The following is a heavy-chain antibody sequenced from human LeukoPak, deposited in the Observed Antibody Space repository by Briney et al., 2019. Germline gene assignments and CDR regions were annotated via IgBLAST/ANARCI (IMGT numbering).Heavy chain of an antibody. D-gene: IGHD5-12*01. CDR1: GGSISSSTYY. CDR3: ARQAISGSDPPRFDS. V-gene: IGHV4-39*01. Sequence: SETLSLTCTVSGGSISSSTYYWGWIRQPPGKGLEWIGNLYYSGSTYYNPSLKSRVTISVDTSKNQFSLKLSSVTAADTAVYYCARQAISGSDPPRFDSWGQGTLVTVSS. CDR2: LYYSGST. J-gene: IGHJ4*02.